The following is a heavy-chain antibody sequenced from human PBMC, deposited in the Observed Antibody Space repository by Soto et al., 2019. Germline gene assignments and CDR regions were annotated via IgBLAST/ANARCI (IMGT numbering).Heavy chain of an antibody. Sequence: QVQLEQSGAEVKKPGSSVKISCKASGGTFSDHGVSWLRQAPGQGLEWVGGTIPVFNTANYAPKFQGRVTIAADKSTNIAYMELGSLRSDDTAFYYCARGVYGSGNYYTGPSAFDIWGQGTLVIVSS. CDR2: TIPVFNTA. J-gene: IGHJ3*02. CDR1: GGTFSDHG. CDR3: ARGVYGSGNYYTGPSAFDI. D-gene: IGHD3-10*01. V-gene: IGHV1-69*06.